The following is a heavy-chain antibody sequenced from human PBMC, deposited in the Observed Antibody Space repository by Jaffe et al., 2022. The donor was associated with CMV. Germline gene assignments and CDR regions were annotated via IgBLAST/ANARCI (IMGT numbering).Heavy chain of an antibody. V-gene: IGHV4-61*01. CDR2: ISYSGST. J-gene: IGHJ6*02. CDR3: ASSDPTGPTGTILYYYYGIDV. CDR1: GGSVSSGSYH. Sequence: QVQLQESGPGLVKPSETLSLTCTVSGGSVSSGSYHWSWIRQSPGKGLEWIGYISYSGSTTYDPSLQSRVTISLDTSKNQFSLKLTSVTAADTGVYYCASSDPTGPTGTILYYYYGIDVWGQGTTVTVSS. D-gene: IGHD1-7*01.